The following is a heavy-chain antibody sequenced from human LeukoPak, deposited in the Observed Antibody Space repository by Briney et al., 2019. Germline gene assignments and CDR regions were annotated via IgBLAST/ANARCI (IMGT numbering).Heavy chain of an antibody. CDR2: ISSSSNYV. V-gene: IGHV3-21*01. D-gene: IGHD1-26*01. CDR3: ARDVGASAPDAFDI. J-gene: IGHJ3*02. CDR1: GFTFSTYN. Sequence: GGSLRLSCAASGFTFSTYNMNWVRQAPGKGLEWVSSISSSSNYVYYADSVKGRFTISRDNAKKSLYLQMNSLRAEDTDVYYCARDVGASAPDAFDIWGQGTMVTVSS.